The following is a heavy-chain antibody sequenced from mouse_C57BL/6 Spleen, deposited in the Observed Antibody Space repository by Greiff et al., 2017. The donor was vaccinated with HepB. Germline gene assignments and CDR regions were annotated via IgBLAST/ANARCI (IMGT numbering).Heavy chain of an antibody. CDR2: IDPENGDT. CDR3: TTKRDYDAMDY. CDR1: GFNIKDDY. V-gene: IGHV14-4*01. J-gene: IGHJ4*01. Sequence: EVQLQQSGAELVRPGASVKLSCTASGFNIKDDYMHWVKQRPEQGLEWIGWIDPENGDTEYASKFQGKATITADTSSNTAYLQLSSLTSEDTAVYYWTTKRDYDAMDYWGQGTSVTVSS.